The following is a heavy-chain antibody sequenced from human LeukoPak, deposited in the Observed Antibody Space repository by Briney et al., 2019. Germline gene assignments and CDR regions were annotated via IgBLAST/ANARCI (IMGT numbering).Heavy chain of an antibody. CDR1: GFTFSSYA. V-gene: IGHV3-23*01. D-gene: IGHD3-22*01. CDR2: ISGSGGST. Sequence: GGSLRLSCAASGFTFSSYAMSWVRQAPGKGLEWVSAISGSGGSTYYADSVKGRFTISRDNSKNTLYLQMNSLRAGDTAVYYCAKAYYYDSSGLEYFQHWGQGTLVTVSS. CDR3: AKAYYYDSSGLEYFQH. J-gene: IGHJ1*01.